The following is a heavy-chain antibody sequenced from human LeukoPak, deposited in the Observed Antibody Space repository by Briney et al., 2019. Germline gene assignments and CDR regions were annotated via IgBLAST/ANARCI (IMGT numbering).Heavy chain of an antibody. D-gene: IGHD6-19*01. J-gene: IGHJ6*03. V-gene: IGHV3-48*04. CDR1: GFTFSSYS. Sequence: TGGSLRLSCAASGFTFSSYSMNWVRQAPGKGLEWVSYISSSSSTIYYADSVKGRFTISRDNAKNSLYLQMNSLRAEDTAVYYCARDWGIAVAGYYMDVWGKGTTVAISS. CDR3: ARDWGIAVAGYYMDV. CDR2: ISSSSSTI.